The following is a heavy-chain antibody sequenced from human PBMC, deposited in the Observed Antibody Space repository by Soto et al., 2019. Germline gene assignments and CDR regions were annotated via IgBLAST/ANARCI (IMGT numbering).Heavy chain of an antibody. CDR2: ISSSGDIT. CDR1: GLFFTSNA. D-gene: IGHD3-10*01. V-gene: IGHV3-23*01. Sequence: EVELLEPGGGWAHPGGPLRLPGAPPGLFFTSNAMPWVPRVPGKGLEWVSTISSSGDITYYADSVKGRLTISRDNSKNTLYLQMNSLRAEDTAAYYCTKRLYYNSGSFEYWGQGTLVTVSS. CDR3: TKRLYYNSGSFEY. J-gene: IGHJ4*02.